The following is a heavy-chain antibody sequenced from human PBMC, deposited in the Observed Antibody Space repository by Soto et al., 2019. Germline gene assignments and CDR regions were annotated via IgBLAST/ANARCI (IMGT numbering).Heavy chain of an antibody. Sequence: LSLTCAVSGYSIRSGYYWGWIRQPPGKGLEWIGSIYHSGSTFYNPSLKSRVTISVDTSKNQFSLKLSSVTAADTAVYYCARVSPRVGWFDPWGQGTLVTVSS. CDR1: GYSIRSGYY. CDR3: ARVSPRVGWFDP. CDR2: IYHSGST. V-gene: IGHV4-38-2*01. D-gene: IGHD1-26*01. J-gene: IGHJ5*02.